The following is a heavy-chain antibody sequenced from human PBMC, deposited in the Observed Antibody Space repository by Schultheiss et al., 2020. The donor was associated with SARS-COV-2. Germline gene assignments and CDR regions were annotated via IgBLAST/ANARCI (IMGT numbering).Heavy chain of an antibody. CDR3: TRAPGEEWLGGAAFDY. V-gene: IGHV3-73*01. J-gene: IGHJ4*02. Sequence: GGSLRLSCAASGFTFSGSAMHWVRQASGKGLEWVGRFRGKANSYATAYAASVKGRFTISRDDSKNTTYLQMNSLKTEDTAVYYCTRAPGEEWLGGAAFDYWGQGTLVTVSS. D-gene: IGHD6-19*01. CDR2: FRGKANSYAT. CDR1: GFTFSGSA.